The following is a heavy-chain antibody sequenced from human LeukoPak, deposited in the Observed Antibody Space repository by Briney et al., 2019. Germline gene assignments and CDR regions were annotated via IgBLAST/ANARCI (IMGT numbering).Heavy chain of an antibody. D-gene: IGHD6-19*01. J-gene: IGHJ4*02. V-gene: IGHV3-66*02. Sequence: PGRSLRLSCSASGFSFDLYAMTWFRQAPGKGLEWVSVIYSGGSTYYADSVKGRFTISRDNSKSTLYLQMNSLKAEDTAVYYCARGASLYNSGWYYPYWGQGTLVTVSS. CDR1: GFSFDLYA. CDR2: IYSGGST. CDR3: ARGASLYNSGWYYPY.